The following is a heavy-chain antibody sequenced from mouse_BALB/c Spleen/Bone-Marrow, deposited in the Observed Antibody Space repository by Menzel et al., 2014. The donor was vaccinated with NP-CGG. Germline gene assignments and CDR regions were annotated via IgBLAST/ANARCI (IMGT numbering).Heavy chain of an antibody. CDR1: GFNIKDTY. Sequence: EVKLMESGAELAKPGASVKLSCTASGFNIKDTYMHWVKRRPEQGLEWIGRIDPANGNTKYDPKFQGKATITADTSSNTAYLQLSSLTSEDTAVYYCASYYYGSSRFAYWGQGTLVTVSA. V-gene: IGHV14-3*02. J-gene: IGHJ3*01. D-gene: IGHD1-1*01. CDR2: IDPANGNT. CDR3: ASYYYGSSRFAY.